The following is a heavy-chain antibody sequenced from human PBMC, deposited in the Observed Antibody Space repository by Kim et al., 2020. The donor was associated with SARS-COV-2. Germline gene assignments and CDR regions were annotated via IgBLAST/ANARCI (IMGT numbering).Heavy chain of an antibody. CDR3: ARGLWP. V-gene: IGHV3-48*03. Sequence: TGSTIYYAASMKGRFTISRDNAKNALDLQMNSLRAEDTAVYYCARGLWPWGQGTLVTVSS. CDR2: TGSTI. D-gene: IGHD3-16*01. J-gene: IGHJ4*02.